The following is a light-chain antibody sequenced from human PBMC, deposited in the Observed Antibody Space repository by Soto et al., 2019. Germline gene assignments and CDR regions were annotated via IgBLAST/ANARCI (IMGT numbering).Light chain of an antibody. CDR1: SSDIGVYNF. V-gene: IGLV2-14*01. Sequence: QSVLTQPASVSGSPGQSITISCSETSSDIGVYNFVSWYQQHPGKAPKLMIYDVNLRPSGVSDRFSGSKSGNTASLSISGLQAEDEAHYYCSSYATSTVFGGGTKVTVL. J-gene: IGLJ2*01. CDR2: DVN. CDR3: SSYATSTV.